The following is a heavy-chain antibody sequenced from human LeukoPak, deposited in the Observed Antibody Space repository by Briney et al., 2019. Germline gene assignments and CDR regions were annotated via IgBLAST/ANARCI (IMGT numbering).Heavy chain of an antibody. J-gene: IGHJ6*02. V-gene: IGHV1-18*01. D-gene: IGHD6-13*01. CDR1: GYTFTSYG. CDR3: ARDSSSWFYYFYGMDV. Sequence: ASVKVSCKASGYTFTSYGISWVRQAPGQGLEWMGWISAYNGNTNYAQKFQGRVTMTRDTSISTAYMELSRLRSDDTAVYYCARDSSSWFYYFYGMDVWGQGTTVTVSS. CDR2: ISAYNGNT.